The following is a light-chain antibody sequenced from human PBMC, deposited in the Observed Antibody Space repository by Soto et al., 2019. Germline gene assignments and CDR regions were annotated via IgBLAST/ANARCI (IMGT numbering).Light chain of an antibody. V-gene: IGLV1-40*01. J-gene: IGLJ3*02. CDR1: NSNIGADYG. CDR2: GNN. CDR3: QSYDSNLVGLV. Sequence: QSVLTQPPSVSGAPGQRVTISCTGTNSNIGADYGVQWYQQFPGTAPKLLIYGNNNRPSGVYDRFSGSKSATSASLAITGLQPGDEADYYCQSYDSNLVGLVFGAGTTLTV.